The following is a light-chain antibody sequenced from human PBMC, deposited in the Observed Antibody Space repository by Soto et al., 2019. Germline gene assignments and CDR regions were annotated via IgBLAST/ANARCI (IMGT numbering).Light chain of an antibody. V-gene: IGKV1-5*01. J-gene: IGKJ1*01. CDR1: QGISSW. CDR3: KQYSDYYK. Sequence: IQMTQSPSTLSASVGDRFSITCRASQGISSWLDWYQQQPGKPPKVLIYHASTLESGVPSRFSGSGSGIEFTLTISALQPDDFATYYCKQYSDYYKFGQGTKVDIK. CDR2: HAS.